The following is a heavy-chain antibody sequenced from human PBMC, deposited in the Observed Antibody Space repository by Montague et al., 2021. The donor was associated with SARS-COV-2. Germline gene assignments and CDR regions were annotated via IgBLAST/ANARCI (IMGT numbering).Heavy chain of an antibody. CDR1: GGFISSGNW. CDR3: ARDFVAAVPDRFDS. D-gene: IGHD6-13*01. Sequence: SETLSLTCAVSGGFISSGNWWSWVRQPPGKGLEWIGEIFHSGAASYNPSLKSRLTISMDKSKNEFSLKLNSVTAADTAVYYCARDFVAAVPDRFDSWGQGVLVTVSS. CDR2: IFHSGAA. J-gene: IGHJ4*02. V-gene: IGHV4/OR15-8*02.